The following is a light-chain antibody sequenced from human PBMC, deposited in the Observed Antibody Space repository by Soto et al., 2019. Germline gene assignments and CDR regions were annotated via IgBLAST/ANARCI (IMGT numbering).Light chain of an antibody. CDR2: GAS. CDR3: QQYGRSWWT. Sequence: EIVLTQSPGTLSLSPGERATLSCRTSQSVSSSYLAGYQQKPGQAPRLLIYGASSRATGIPDRFSGSGSGTVFTLTISRLEPEDFAVYYCQQYGRSWWTFGQGTKVELK. V-gene: IGKV3-20*01. CDR1: QSVSSSY. J-gene: IGKJ1*01.